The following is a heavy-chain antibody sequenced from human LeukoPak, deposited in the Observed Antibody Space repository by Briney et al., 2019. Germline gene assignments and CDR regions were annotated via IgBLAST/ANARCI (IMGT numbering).Heavy chain of an antibody. Sequence: GRSLRLSCAASGFTFSSYAMHWVCQAPGKGLEWVAVISYDGSNKYYADSVKGRFTISRDNSKNTLYLQMNSLRAEDTAVYYCARDHEHIVVVTAIPGDYGMDVWGKGTTVTVSS. J-gene: IGHJ6*04. CDR2: ISYDGSNK. CDR3: ARDHEHIVVVTAIPGDYGMDV. CDR1: GFTFSSYA. V-gene: IGHV3-30*04. D-gene: IGHD2-21*02.